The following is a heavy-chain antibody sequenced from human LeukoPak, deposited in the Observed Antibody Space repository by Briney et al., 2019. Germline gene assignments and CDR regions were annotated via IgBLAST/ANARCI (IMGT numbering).Heavy chain of an antibody. J-gene: IGHJ4*02. V-gene: IGHV3-30*18. CDR2: ISNDGSKK. CDR3: AKDRYSYAFEYSDS. D-gene: IGHD5-18*01. CDR1: GFTFSSYG. Sequence: GGSLRLSCAASGFTFSSYGMHWVRQAPGKGLDWVAVISNDGSKKYYADPVKGRFTISRDNSKNTLSLQVSSLRAEDTAVYYCAKDRYSYAFEYSDSWGQGTLVTVSS.